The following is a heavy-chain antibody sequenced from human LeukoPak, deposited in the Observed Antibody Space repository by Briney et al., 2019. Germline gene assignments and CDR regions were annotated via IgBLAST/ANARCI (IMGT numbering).Heavy chain of an antibody. V-gene: IGHV3-64D*06. D-gene: IGHD3-10*01. J-gene: IGHJ4*02. CDR2: ISSNGGST. Sequence: GGSLRLSCSASGFTFSSYAMHWVRQAPGKGLEYVSAISSNGGSTYYADSVKGRFTISRDNSKNTLYLQMSSLRAEDTAVYYCVKDLGYYYGSGSYLDYWGQGTLVTVSS. CDR3: VKDLGYYYGSGSYLDY. CDR1: GFTFSSYA.